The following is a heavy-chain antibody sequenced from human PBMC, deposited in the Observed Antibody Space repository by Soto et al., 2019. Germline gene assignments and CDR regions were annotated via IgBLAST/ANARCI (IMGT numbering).Heavy chain of an antibody. CDR1: GFTFSSYG. D-gene: IGHD6-19*01. CDR2: IWYDGSNK. J-gene: IGHJ4*02. V-gene: IGHV3-33*01. CDR3: ARTYSSGYVGAPDFDY. Sequence: PGGSLRLSCAASGFTFSSYGMHWVRQAPGKGLEWVAVIWYDGSNKYYADSVKGRFTISRDNSKNTLHLQMNSLRAEDTAVYYCARTYSSGYVGAPDFDYWGQGALVTVSS.